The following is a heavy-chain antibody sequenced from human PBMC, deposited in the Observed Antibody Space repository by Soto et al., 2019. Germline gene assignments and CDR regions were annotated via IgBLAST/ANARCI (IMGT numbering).Heavy chain of an antibody. J-gene: IGHJ3*02. Sequence: EVQLVESGGGLVQPGGSLRLSCAASGFTFSSYDMHWVRQVTGKGLEWVSAIGTAGDTYYPGSVKGRFTISRENDKSSLYRQMNSLRAGDTAVYYCAIPASGWYSGAFDILGQETVVTVSS. CDR3: AIPASGWYSGAFDI. CDR2: IGTAGDT. D-gene: IGHD6-19*01. V-gene: IGHV3-13*04. CDR1: GFTFSSYD.